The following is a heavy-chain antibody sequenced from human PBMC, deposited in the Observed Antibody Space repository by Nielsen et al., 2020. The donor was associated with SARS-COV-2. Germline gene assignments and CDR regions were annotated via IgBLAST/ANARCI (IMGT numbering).Heavy chain of an antibody. Sequence: SETLSLTCTVSGGSISSGDYYWSWIRQHPGKGLEWIGYIYYRGSTYYNPSLKSRVAISVDTSKNQFSLKLSSLTAADTAVYYCVSSLATGWYTQVRYWGQGTLVTVSS. CDR3: VSSLATGWYTQVRY. D-gene: IGHD6-19*01. J-gene: IGHJ4*02. V-gene: IGHV4-31*03. CDR2: IYYRGST. CDR1: GGSISSGDYY.